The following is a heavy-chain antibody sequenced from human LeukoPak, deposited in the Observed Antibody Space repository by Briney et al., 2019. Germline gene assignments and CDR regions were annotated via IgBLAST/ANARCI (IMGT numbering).Heavy chain of an antibody. CDR3: ARAPAGSSKYEY. Sequence: PSETLSLTCGVSGGSISSYSWTWIRQPAGKGLEWIGRIYATGSTNYNPSLKSRVTMSVDTSKSQFSLNLSSVTAADTAVYYCARAPAGSSKYEYWGQGILVTVSS. V-gene: IGHV4-4*07. CDR1: GGSISSYS. CDR2: IYATGST. J-gene: IGHJ4*02. D-gene: IGHD6-13*01.